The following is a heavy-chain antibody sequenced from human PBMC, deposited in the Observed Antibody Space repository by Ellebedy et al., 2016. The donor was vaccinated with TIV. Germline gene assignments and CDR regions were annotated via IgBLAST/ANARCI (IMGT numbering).Heavy chain of an antibody. V-gene: IGHV1-2*02. CDR1: GYTFTGYY. D-gene: IGHD1-1*01. Sequence: ASVKVSCKASGYTFTGYYMHWVRQAPGQGLEWMGWINPNSSDTRYAQKFQGRVTLTRDTPISTAYMELRGLTSAETAVYYCTRVHTAWYNDYWGQGTLVTVSS. CDR2: INPNSSDT. J-gene: IGHJ4*02. CDR3: TRVHTAWYNDY.